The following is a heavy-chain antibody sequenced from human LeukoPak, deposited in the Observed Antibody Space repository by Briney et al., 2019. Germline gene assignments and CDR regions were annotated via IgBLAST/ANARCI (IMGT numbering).Heavy chain of an antibody. Sequence: ASVKVSCKASGYTFTGYHMHWVRQAPGQGLEWMGWINPNSGGTNFAQKFQGRVTMTRDTSISTAYMELSWLRSDDTAVYYCARGGGNYPDYYGMDVWGQGTTVTVSS. CDR3: ARGGGNYPDYYGMDV. J-gene: IGHJ6*02. D-gene: IGHD1-26*01. V-gene: IGHV1-2*02. CDR2: INPNSGGT. CDR1: GYTFTGYH.